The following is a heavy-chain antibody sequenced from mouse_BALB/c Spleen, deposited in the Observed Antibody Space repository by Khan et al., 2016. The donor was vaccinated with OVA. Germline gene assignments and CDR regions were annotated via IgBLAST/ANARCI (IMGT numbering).Heavy chain of an antibody. Sequence: EVQLQESGPSLVKPSQTLSLTCSVTGDSITTGYWNWIRKFPGNKLEYMGYIIYTGYTYYNPYLKSRISITRHTSNNQYYLQLNSVTDEDTATYYCAVSTYRYAFVYWGQGTLVTVSA. J-gene: IGHJ3*01. CDR2: IIYTGYT. V-gene: IGHV3-8*02. CDR1: GDSITTGY. CDR3: AVSTYRYAFVY. D-gene: IGHD2-14*01.